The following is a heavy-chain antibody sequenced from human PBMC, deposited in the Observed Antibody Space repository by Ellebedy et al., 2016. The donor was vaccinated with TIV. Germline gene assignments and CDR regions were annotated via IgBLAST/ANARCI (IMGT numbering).Heavy chain of an antibody. V-gene: IGHV3-15*01. CDR2: IKSKTDGGTI. Sequence: GGSLRLXXAASGFTFTNAWMNWVRQAPGKGLEWVGRIKSKTDGGTIDYAAPVKGRFTISRDDSKTTLYLQMNSLKTEDTAIYYCTTYHYFDSRSPLPHYYHRMDVWGQGTTVTVSS. D-gene: IGHD3-10*01. CDR3: TTYHYFDSRSPLPHYYHRMDV. CDR1: GFTFTNAW. J-gene: IGHJ6*02.